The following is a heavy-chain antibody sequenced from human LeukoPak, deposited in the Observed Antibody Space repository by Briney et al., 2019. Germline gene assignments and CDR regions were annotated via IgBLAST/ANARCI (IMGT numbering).Heavy chain of an antibody. D-gene: IGHD6-6*01. CDR1: GFTFSSYS. CDR2: ITPSGDGT. V-gene: IGHV3-23*01. Sequence: PGGSLRLSCAASGFTFSSYSMSWVRQAPGKGLDWVSSITPSGDGTYYADSVKGRFTIFRDNSKNTLYLQMNSLRAKDTAVYYCARVGYLEYSSSPGNFDYWGQGTLVTVSS. CDR3: ARVGYLEYSSSPGNFDY. J-gene: IGHJ4*02.